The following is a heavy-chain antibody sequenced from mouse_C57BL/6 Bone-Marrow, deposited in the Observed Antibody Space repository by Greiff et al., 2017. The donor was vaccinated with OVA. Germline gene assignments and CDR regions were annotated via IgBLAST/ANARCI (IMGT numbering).Heavy chain of an antibody. CDR3: AREDLYYGYDYAMDY. V-gene: IGHV1-55*01. Sequence: QVHVKQPGAELVKPGASVKMSCKASGYTFTSYWITWVKQRPGQGLEWIGDIYPGSGSTNYNEKFKSKATLTVDTSSSTAYMQLSSLTSEDSAVYYCAREDLYYGYDYAMDYWGQGTSVTVSS. J-gene: IGHJ4*01. CDR1: GYTFTSYW. D-gene: IGHD2-2*01. CDR2: IYPGSGST.